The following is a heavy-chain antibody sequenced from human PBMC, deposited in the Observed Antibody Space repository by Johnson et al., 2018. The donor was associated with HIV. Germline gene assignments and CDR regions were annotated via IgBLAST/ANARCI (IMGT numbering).Heavy chain of an antibody. CDR2: IYRCGIT. Sequence: VQLVESGGGLIQPGGSLILSCLSSGFTVRKWLEWVSLIYRCGITYYAESVPVRFTISRDNSKNTLYLQMNSLSAEDTAVYYCMSRRGSPGARDAFDIWGQGTMVTVSS. V-gene: IGHV3-66*03. CDR1: GFTV. D-gene: IGHD5-24*01. CDR3: MSRRGSPGARDAFDI. J-gene: IGHJ3*02.